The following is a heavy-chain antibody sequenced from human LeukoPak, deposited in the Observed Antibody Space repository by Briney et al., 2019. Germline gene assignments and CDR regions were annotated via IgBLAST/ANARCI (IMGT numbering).Heavy chain of an antibody. D-gene: IGHD5-18*01. J-gene: IGHJ4*02. CDR2: INHSGST. V-gene: IGHV4-34*01. Sequence: SETLSLTCAVYGGSFSGYYWSWIRQPPGKGLEWIGEINHSGSTNYNPSLKSRVTISVDPSKNQFSLKLSSVTAADTAVYYCASSPYSYNIENFDYWGQGTLVTVSS. CDR3: ASSPYSYNIENFDY. CDR1: GGSFSGYY.